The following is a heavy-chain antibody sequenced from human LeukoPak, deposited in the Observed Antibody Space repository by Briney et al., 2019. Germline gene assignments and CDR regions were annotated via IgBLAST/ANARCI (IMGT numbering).Heavy chain of an antibody. D-gene: IGHD6-6*01. V-gene: IGHV3-74*01. CDR2: INVDGSTT. CDR1: GFTFSTSW. Sequence: PGGSLRVSCEASGFTFSTSWMNWVRQAPGKRLVWVSRINVDGSTTVYADSVKGRFTVSRDNAKNALYLQMNSLRAEDTAVYYCRHGDSSGDYWGQGTLVTVSS. CDR3: RHGDSSGDY. J-gene: IGHJ4*02.